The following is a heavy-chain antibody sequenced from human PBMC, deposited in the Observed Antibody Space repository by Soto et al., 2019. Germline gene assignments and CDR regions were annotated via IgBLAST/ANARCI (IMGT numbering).Heavy chain of an antibody. J-gene: IGHJ6*03. Sequence: SQTQSLSYTVAGGYISNYYGSWIRQPPGKGLEWIGYIYYSGSTNYNPSPKRRVTISVDKSKNQFSLKLSSVTAADTAVYYFARVFLDFWPPDYYYYMDVWGKGTTVTVSS. D-gene: IGHD3-3*01. CDR1: GGYISNYY. CDR2: IYYSGST. CDR3: ARVFLDFWPPDYYYYMDV. V-gene: IGHV4-59*01.